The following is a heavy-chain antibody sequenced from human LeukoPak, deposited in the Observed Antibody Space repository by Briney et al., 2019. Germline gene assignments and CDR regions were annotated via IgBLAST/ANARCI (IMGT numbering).Heavy chain of an antibody. Sequence: AAAKVSCKAFGGTFSNYAISRVRQAPGQGLEWMGGILPFFVTSHYAQKFQGRVTITADQSTSPACMVLSSLRSEDTAVYYCARGPKGIVVVPAAIKVPYYYYMDVWGKGTTVTVSS. D-gene: IGHD2-2*01. CDR2: ILPFFVTS. J-gene: IGHJ6*03. CDR3: ARGPKGIVVVPAAIKVPYYYYMDV. CDR1: GGTFSNYA. V-gene: IGHV1-69*01.